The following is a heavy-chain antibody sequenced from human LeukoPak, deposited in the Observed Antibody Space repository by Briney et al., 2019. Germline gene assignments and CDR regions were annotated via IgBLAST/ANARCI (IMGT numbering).Heavy chain of an antibody. J-gene: IGHJ4*02. Sequence: GGSLRLSCAASGFTFSNYAMRWVRQAPGKGLQWVGFIRSKAFDETTEYAASVKGRFTISRDDSKSIAYLQMNSLKIEDTAVYYCASSFGQLSFFDYWGQGALVTVSS. V-gene: IGHV3-49*04. CDR1: GFTFSNYA. CDR2: IRSKAFDETT. CDR3: ASSFGQLSFFDY. D-gene: IGHD3-10*01.